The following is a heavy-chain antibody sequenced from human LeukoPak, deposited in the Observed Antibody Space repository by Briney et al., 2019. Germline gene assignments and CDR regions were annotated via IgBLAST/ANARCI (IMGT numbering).Heavy chain of an antibody. D-gene: IGHD5-18*01. CDR3: ARDGYSIGRAFDP. Sequence: PSETLSLTCSVYGGSFSAYYWVWIRQSPEMGLQWIGEVSHSGGTNYNPSLRSRLTLSVDTSKHQFSLQLTSVTAADSGIYYCARDGYSIGRAFDPWGQGTRDPVSS. CDR2: VSHSGGT. J-gene: IGHJ5*02. V-gene: IGHV4-34*01. CDR1: GGSFSAYY.